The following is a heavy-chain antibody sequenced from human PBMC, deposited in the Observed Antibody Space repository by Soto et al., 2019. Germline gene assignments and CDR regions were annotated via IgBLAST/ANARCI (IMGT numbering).Heavy chain of an antibody. Sequence: SVKVSCKTSRETFNNYAITCVRQAPGHGLDWMGGIIPILGTTKYAQKFQGRVTMTADESTSTAYMELSSLRSEDRAVYYCAAGGRDGYIKWGQGTQVTVSS. V-gene: IGHV1-69*13. D-gene: IGHD5-12*01. J-gene: IGHJ4*02. CDR1: RETFNNYA. CDR2: IIPILGTT. CDR3: AAGGRDGYIK.